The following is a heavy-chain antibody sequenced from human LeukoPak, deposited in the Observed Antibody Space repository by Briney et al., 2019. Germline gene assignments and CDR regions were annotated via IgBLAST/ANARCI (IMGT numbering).Heavy chain of an antibody. CDR3: AAWKIAAAGTTYFDY. V-gene: IGHV1-2*02. J-gene: IGHJ4*02. D-gene: IGHD6-13*01. CDR1: GYTFTGYY. Sequence: ASVKVSCKASGYTFTGYYMHWVRQAPGQGLEWMGWTNPNSGGTNYAQKFQGRVTMTRDTSISTAYMELSRLRSDDTAVYYCAAWKIAAAGTTYFDYWGQGTLVTVSS. CDR2: TNPNSGGT.